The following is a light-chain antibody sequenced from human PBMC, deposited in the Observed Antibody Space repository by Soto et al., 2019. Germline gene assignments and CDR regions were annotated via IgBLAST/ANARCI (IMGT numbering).Light chain of an antibody. V-gene: IGKV3-20*01. CDR1: QSVSSSY. Sequence: EIVLTQSPGTLSLSPGERATLSCRASQSVSSSYLTWYQQKPGQAPRVLVYGSSRRATGIPDMFSGSGSGRDFPLTIRRLEPEDFVVDYCQQYGRSPGYTFGQGTKLEIK. CDR3: QQYGRSPGYT. CDR2: GSS. J-gene: IGKJ2*01.